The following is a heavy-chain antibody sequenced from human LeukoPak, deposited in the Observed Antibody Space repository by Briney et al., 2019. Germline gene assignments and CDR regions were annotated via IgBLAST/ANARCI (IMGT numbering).Heavy chain of an antibody. CDR3: ARLSNAAHAAS. CDR1: GYSISSGYY. D-gene: IGHD2-15*01. V-gene: IGHV4-38-2*01. CDR2: IFHSGCT. Sequence: SETLSLTCDVSGYSISSGYYCGWFRQPPGKGLEWIATIFHSGCTYYNPSLQSRVTMSVGTSKNQCSLKLSSVTATGTAVYYCARLSNAAHAASWGQGALVTVSS. J-gene: IGHJ5*02.